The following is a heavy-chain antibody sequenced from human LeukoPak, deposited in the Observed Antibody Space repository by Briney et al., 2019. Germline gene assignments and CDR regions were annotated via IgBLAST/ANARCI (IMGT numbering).Heavy chain of an antibody. D-gene: IGHD3-9*01. V-gene: IGHV1-2*02. CDR1: GYTFTAYY. Sequence: ASVKVSCKAYGYTFTAYYLHWVRQAPGQGLEWMGWISPNSGATKYAQKFQDRVTMTRDTSINTAYMELSRLRSDDTAVYYCARFSVGGRYDFAYWGQGTLVTVSS. J-gene: IGHJ4*02. CDR2: ISPNSGAT. CDR3: ARFSVGGRYDFAY.